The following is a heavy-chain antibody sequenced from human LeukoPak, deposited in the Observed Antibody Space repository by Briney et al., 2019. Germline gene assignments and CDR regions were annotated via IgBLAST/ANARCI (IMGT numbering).Heavy chain of an antibody. V-gene: IGHV3-21*01. D-gene: IGHD6-13*01. CDR2: ISSSSSYI. CDR1: GFIVSSNY. Sequence: GGSLRLSCVVSGFIVSSNYMNWVRQAPGKGLEWVSSISSSSSYIYYADSVKGRFTISRDNAKNSLYLQMNSLRAEDTAVYYCAREPYSSSPWYMDVWGKGTTVTVSS. J-gene: IGHJ6*03. CDR3: AREPYSSSPWYMDV.